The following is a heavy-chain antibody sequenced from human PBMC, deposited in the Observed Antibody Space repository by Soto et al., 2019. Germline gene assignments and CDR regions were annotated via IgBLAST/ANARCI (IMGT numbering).Heavy chain of an antibody. V-gene: IGHV3-53*02. CDR3: ARKSDSSPVPEADGV. Sequence: EVQLVETGGGLIQPGGSLRLSCAASGFSVGSNYMTWVRQSPGKGLEWVSLIYSNGDTDYADSVKGRFSISRDKFKNTLYLQMNTLRAEDTAVYHCARKSDSSPVPEADGVWGRGPLVTVSS. D-gene: IGHD2-8*01. CDR2: IYSNGDT. J-gene: IGHJ4*02. CDR1: GFSVGSNY.